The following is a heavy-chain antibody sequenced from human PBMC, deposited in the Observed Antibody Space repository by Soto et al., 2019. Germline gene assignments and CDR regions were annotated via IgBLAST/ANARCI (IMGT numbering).Heavy chain of an antibody. Sequence: GSLRLSCAASGFTFSSYGIHWVRQAPGKGLEWVALISYDGSNKYYADSVKGRFTISRDNSKNTLYLQMNSLRAEDTAMYYCAKDAPYYYDSSGYYGPFDYWGQGTLVTVSS. CDR3: AKDAPYYYDSSGYYGPFDY. CDR1: GFTFSSYG. J-gene: IGHJ4*02. D-gene: IGHD3-22*01. V-gene: IGHV3-30*18. CDR2: ISYDGSNK.